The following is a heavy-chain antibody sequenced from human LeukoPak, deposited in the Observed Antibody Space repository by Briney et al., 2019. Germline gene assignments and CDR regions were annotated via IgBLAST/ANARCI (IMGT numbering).Heavy chain of an antibody. J-gene: IGHJ4*02. Sequence: PSETLSLTCAVYGGSFSGYYWSWIRQPPGKGLEWIGEINHSGSTNYNPSLKSRVTISVDTSKNQFSLKLSSVTAADTAVYYCARRRMTTVTKYDYWGQGTLVTVSS. CDR1: GGSFSGYY. V-gene: IGHV4-34*01. CDR3: ARRRMTTVTKYDY. D-gene: IGHD4-17*01. CDR2: INHSGST.